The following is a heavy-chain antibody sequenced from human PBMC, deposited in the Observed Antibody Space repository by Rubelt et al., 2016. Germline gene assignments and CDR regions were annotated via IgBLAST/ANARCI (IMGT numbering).Heavy chain of an antibody. CDR1: GGSISSSSYY. CDR3: ARRGGFGIQPFDY. D-gene: IGHD5-18*01. CDR2: IYYSGST. J-gene: IGHJ4*02. V-gene: IGHV4-39*01. Sequence: QLQLQESGPGLVKPSETLSLTCTVSGGSISSSSYYWGWIRQPPGKGLEWIGSIYYSGSTYYNPSLKSRVTISVDTSKNQFSLKLSSVTAADTAVYYCARRGGFGIQPFDYWGQGTLVTVSS.